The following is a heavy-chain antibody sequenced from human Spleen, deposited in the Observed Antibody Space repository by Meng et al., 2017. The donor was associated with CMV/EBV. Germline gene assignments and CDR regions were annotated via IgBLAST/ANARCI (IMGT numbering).Heavy chain of an antibody. CDR3: ATAVSPGTRYIVVIPAAWGDDVFDV. J-gene: IGHJ3*01. CDR2: IKSKTGGGTI. D-gene: IGHD2-2*01. V-gene: IGHV3-15*01. Sequence: RQVPGKGLEWVGRIKSKTGGGTIDYAAPVKGRFTISRDDSKNKVYLQMNSLKTEDTAVYYCATAVSPGTRYIVVIPAAWGDDVFDVWGQGTMVTVSS.